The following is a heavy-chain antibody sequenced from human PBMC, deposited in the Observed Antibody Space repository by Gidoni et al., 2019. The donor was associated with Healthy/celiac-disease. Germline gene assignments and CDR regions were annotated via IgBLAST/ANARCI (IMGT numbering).Heavy chain of an antibody. J-gene: IGHJ4*02. D-gene: IGHD2-21*02. V-gene: IGHV4-34*01. CDR1: GGSFSGYY. CDR3: ASLPRLAYCGGDCSFFDY. Sequence: QVQLQQWGAGRLKPSETLSLTCAVYGGSFSGYYWSWIRQPPGKGLEWIGEINHSGSTNYNPSLKSRVTISVDTSKNQFSLKLSSVTAADTAVYYCASLPRLAYCGGDCSFFDYWGQGTLVTVSS. CDR2: INHSGST.